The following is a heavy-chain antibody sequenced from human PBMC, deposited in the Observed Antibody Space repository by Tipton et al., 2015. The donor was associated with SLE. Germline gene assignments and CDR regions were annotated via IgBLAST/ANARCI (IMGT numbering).Heavy chain of an antibody. CDR1: GFTFSSYA. D-gene: IGHD2-15*01. CDR2: IYSGGST. CDR3: ARSRGRRDRSAFDI. J-gene: IGHJ3*02. V-gene: IGHV3-53*01. Sequence: SLRLSCAASGFTFSSYAMSWVRQAPGKGLEWVSVIYSGGSTYYADSVKGRFTISRDNSKNTLYLQMNSLRAEDTAVYYCARSRGRRDRSAFDIWGQGTMVTVSS.